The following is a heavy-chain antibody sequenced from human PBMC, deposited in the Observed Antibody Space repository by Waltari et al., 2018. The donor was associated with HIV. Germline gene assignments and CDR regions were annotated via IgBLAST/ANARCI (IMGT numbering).Heavy chain of an antibody. CDR2: IYTSGST. V-gene: IGHV4-61*02. J-gene: IGHJ5*02. CDR3: ARVPLGSALGYGSRANWFDP. D-gene: IGHD3-10*01. Sequence: QVQLQESGPGLVKPSQTLSLTCTVSGGSISSGSYYWSWIRQPAGKGLEWIGRIYTSGSTNYHPSLKSRVPISVDTSKNQFSLKLSSVTAADTAVYYCARVPLGSALGYGSRANWFDPWGQGTLVTVSS. CDR1: GGSISSGSYY.